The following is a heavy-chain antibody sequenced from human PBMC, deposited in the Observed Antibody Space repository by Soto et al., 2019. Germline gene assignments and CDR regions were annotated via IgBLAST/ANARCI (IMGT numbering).Heavy chain of an antibody. Sequence: GGSLRLSCAASGFTFSSYGMHWVRQAPGKGLEWVAVIWYDGSNKYYADSVKGRFTISRDNSKNTLYLQMNSLRAEDTAVYYCARDLIYSSSSFGYWGQGTLVTVSS. J-gene: IGHJ4*02. CDR2: IWYDGSNK. V-gene: IGHV3-33*01. CDR1: GFTFSSYG. CDR3: ARDLIYSSSSFGY. D-gene: IGHD6-6*01.